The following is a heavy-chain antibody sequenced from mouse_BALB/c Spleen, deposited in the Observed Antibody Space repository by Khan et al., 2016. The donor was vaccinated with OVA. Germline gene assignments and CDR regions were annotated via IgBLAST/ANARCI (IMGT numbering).Heavy chain of an antibody. D-gene: IGHD2-14*01. Sequence: QVQLKESGAELARPGASVKMSCKASGYTFTSYTIHWIKKRPGQGPEWIGYINPSNGYTNYNQKFKDKATLPTDKSSTTAYLQLSSLTSDDSAVYNCVRDGAYHRNDGWFAYWGQGTLVTVSA. J-gene: IGHJ3*01. CDR2: INPSNGYT. V-gene: IGHV1-4*01. CDR1: GYTFTSYT. CDR3: VRDGAYHRNDGWFAY.